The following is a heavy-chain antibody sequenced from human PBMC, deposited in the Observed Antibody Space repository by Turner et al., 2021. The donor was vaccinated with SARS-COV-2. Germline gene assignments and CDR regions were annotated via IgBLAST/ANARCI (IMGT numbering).Heavy chain of an antibody. CDR1: GFTFSSYD. D-gene: IGHD1-26*01. V-gene: IGHV3-48*03. Sequence: EVQLVESGGVLVQPGGSLSLSCAPSGFTFSSYDMNWVRQAPGKGLEWVSYISGSGSTIYYGDSMKGRVAVSRDNAKNSLYLQVNSLRVEDTAVYYCARGRSWNYWGQGTLITVSS. J-gene: IGHJ4*02. CDR3: ARGRSWNY. CDR2: ISGSGSTI.